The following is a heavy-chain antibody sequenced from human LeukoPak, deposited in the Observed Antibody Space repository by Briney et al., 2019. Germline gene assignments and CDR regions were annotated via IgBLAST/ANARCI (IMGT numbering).Heavy chain of an antibody. CDR3: ARLSPDYSLYYFDY. V-gene: IGHV4-31*03. CDR2: IYYSGST. CDR1: GGSISSGGYY. Sequence: SETLSLTCTVSGGSISSGGYYWSWIRQHPGKGLEWIGYIYYSGSTYYNPSLKSRVTVSVDTSKNQFSLKLSSVTAADTAVYYCARLSPDYSLYYFDYWGQGTLVTVSS. D-gene: IGHD4-11*01. J-gene: IGHJ4*02.